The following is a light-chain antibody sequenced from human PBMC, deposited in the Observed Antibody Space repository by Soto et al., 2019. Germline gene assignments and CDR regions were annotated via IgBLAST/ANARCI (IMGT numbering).Light chain of an antibody. CDR2: KDR. CDR1: VLAKRD. Sequence: SYELTQPSSVSVSPGQTARITCSGDVLAKRDDRWFQQRPGQAPVLVIYKDRERPSGIPERLSGSRSGTTVTLTISGAQVEDEADYYCSCVADYTWVFGGGTKLTVL. CDR3: SCVADYTWV. V-gene: IGLV3-27*01. J-gene: IGLJ3*02.